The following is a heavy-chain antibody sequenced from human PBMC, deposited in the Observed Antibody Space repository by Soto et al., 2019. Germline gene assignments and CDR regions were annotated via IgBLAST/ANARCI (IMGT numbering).Heavy chain of an antibody. D-gene: IGHD4-4*01. CDR3: ARDAYLGSNYPYYFDY. Sequence: GGSLRLSCAASGFTFSSYSMNWVRQAPGKGLEWVSSISSSSSYIYYADSVKGRFTISRDNAKNSLYLQMNSLRAEDTAVYYCARDAYLGSNYPYYFDYWGQGTLVTVSS. J-gene: IGHJ4*02. V-gene: IGHV3-21*01. CDR1: GFTFSSYS. CDR2: ISSSSSYI.